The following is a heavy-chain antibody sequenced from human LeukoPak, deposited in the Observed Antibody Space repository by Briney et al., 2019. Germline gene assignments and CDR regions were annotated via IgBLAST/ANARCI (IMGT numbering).Heavy chain of an antibody. J-gene: IGHJ6*03. D-gene: IGHD2-21*01. Sequence: GGSLRLSCAASGFTFSSYAMSWVRQAPGKGLEWVSAISGSGGGTYYADSVKGRFTISRDNSKNTLYLQMNSLRAEDTALYYCAKDTWQFAPDYYYYMDVWGKGTTVTVSS. CDR1: GFTFSSYA. CDR3: AKDTWQFAPDYYYYMDV. V-gene: IGHV3-23*01. CDR2: ISGSGGGT.